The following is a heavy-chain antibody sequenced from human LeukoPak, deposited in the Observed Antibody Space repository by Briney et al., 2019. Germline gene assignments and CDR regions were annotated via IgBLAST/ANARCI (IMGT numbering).Heavy chain of an antibody. J-gene: IGHJ5*02. CDR3: SAAAGWYNWFDP. CDR2: INPNSGGT. D-gene: IGHD6-13*01. Sequence: GASVKVSCKASGYTFTGYYMHWVRQAPGQGLEWMGWINPNSGGTNYAQKFQGRVTMTRDTSISTAYMELSRLRSDDTAVYYCSAAAGWYNWFDPWGRGTLVTVSS. V-gene: IGHV1-2*02. CDR1: GYTFTGYY.